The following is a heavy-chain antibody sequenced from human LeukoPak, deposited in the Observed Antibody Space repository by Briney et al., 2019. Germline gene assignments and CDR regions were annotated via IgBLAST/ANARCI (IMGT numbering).Heavy chain of an antibody. Sequence: SETLSLTCTVSGGSVSSGSYYWSWIRQPPGKGLEWIGYIYYSGSTNYNPSPKSRVTISVDTSKNQFSLKLSSVTAADTAVYYCARARNYYDSSGYVYFQHWGQGTLVTVSS. D-gene: IGHD3-22*01. CDR2: IYYSGST. CDR1: GGSVSSGSYY. J-gene: IGHJ1*01. V-gene: IGHV4-61*01. CDR3: ARARNYYDSSGYVYFQH.